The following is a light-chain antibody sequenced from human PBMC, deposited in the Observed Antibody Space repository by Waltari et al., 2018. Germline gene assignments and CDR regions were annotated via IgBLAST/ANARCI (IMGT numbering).Light chain of an antibody. Sequence: EIVLTQSPATLSLSPGERATLSCRASPSVSSYLAWYQQKPGQAPRLLIYEASDRATGIPARFSGSGAGTEFTLTISSLEPEDFAVYYCQQRSTWPLTFGGGTKVEIK. CDR3: QQRSTWPLT. J-gene: IGKJ4*01. CDR1: PSVSSY. CDR2: EAS. V-gene: IGKV3-11*01.